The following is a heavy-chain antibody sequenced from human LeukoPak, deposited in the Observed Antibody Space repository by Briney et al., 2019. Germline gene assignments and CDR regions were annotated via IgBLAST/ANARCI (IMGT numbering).Heavy chain of an antibody. V-gene: IGHV4-59*01. Sequence: SETLSLTCTVSGGSISSYYWSWIRPPPREGLEWIGYIYYSGSTNYNPSLKSRVTISVDTSKNQFSLKLSSVTAADTAVYYCARTWELYFDYWGQGILVTVSS. CDR1: GGSISSYY. CDR2: IYYSGST. J-gene: IGHJ4*02. CDR3: ARTWELYFDY. D-gene: IGHD1-26*01.